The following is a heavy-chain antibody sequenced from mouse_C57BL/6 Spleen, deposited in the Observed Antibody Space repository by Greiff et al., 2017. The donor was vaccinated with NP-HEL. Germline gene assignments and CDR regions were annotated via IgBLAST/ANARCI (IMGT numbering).Heavy chain of an antibody. J-gene: IGHJ1*03. Sequence: EVQLVESGGGLVKPGGSLKLSCAASGFTFSSYAMSWVRPTPEKRLEWVATISDGGSYTYYPDNVKGRFTISSGNAKNTLYLQMSQLKSEDTAKYYCARGGYSSSYRYFDVWGTGTTVTVSS. CDR1: GFTFSSYA. V-gene: IGHV5-4*01. D-gene: IGHD1-1*01. CDR2: ISDGGSYT. CDR3: ARGGYSSSYRYFDV.